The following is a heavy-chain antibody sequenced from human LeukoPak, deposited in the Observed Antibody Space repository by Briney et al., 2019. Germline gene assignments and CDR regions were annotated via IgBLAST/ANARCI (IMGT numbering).Heavy chain of an antibody. D-gene: IGHD3-22*01. CDR1: EFDFSFYW. CDR2: ISSSSSTI. CDR3: ASPGKYDSSGYADY. J-gene: IGHJ4*02. V-gene: IGHV3-48*01. Sequence: GSLRLSCAASEFDFSFYWMNWVRQAPGKGLEWVSYISSSSSTIYYADSVKGRFTISRDNAKNSLYLQMNSLRAEDTAVYYCASPGKYDSSGYADYWGQGTLVTVSS.